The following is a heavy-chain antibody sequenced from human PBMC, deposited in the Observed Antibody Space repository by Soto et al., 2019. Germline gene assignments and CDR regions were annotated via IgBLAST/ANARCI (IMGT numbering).Heavy chain of an antibody. V-gene: IGHV3-21*01. CDR3: ARRPENFWSRYPEAFDY. CDR1: GFTFSDFS. CDR2: ISSSSPYI. Sequence: PGGSLRLSCEVSGFTFSDFSMNWVRQAPGKGLEWVSFISSSSPYISYADSVKGRFTISGDKAKNSLYLQMDSLRAEDTAVYYCARRPENFWSRYPEAFDYWGQGILVTVCS. D-gene: IGHD3-3*01. J-gene: IGHJ4*02.